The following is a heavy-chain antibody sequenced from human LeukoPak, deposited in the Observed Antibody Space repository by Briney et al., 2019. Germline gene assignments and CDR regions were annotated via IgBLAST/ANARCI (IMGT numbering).Heavy chain of an antibody. J-gene: IGHJ1*01. D-gene: IGHD3-22*01. V-gene: IGHV1-69*04. CDR1: GCTFSSYA. CDR3: ARWTPSLGDSSGYYYVGYFQH. CDR2: IIPIFGIA. Sequence: ASVRVSCKASGCTFSSYAISWVRQAPGQGLEWMGRIIPIFGIANYAQKFQGRVTITADKSTSPAYMELSSLRSEDTAVYYCARWTPSLGDSSGYYYVGYFQHWGQGTLVTVSS.